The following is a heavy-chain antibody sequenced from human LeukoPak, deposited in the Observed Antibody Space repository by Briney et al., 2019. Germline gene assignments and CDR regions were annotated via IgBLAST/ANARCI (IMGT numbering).Heavy chain of an antibody. Sequence: SETLSLTCTVSGGSITSDSYYWSWIRQPAGKGLEWIWHIYTSGSTNYTPSLKSRVTISVDTSKNQFSLRLYSVTAAGTAVYYCTREGRDYTWGQGTLVTVSS. CDR1: GGSITSDSYY. CDR2: IYTSGST. CDR3: TREGRDYT. D-gene: IGHD4-11*01. J-gene: IGHJ5*02. V-gene: IGHV4-61*09.